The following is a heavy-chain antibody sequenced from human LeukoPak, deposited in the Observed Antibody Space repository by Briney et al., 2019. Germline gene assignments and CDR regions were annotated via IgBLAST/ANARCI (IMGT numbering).Heavy chain of an antibody. CDR3: ARGDILTGYWSY. V-gene: IGHV4-31*03. CDR2: IYYSGST. D-gene: IGHD3-9*01. CDR1: GGSISSGGYY. Sequence: PSETLSLTRTVSGGSISSGGYYWSWIRQHPGKGLEWIGYIYYSGSTYYNPSLKSRVTISVDTSKNQFSLKLSSVTAADTAVYYCARGDILTGYWSYWGQGTLVTVSS. J-gene: IGHJ4*02.